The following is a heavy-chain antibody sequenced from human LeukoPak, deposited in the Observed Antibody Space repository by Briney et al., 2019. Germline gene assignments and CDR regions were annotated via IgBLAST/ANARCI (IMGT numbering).Heavy chain of an antibody. D-gene: IGHD3-10*01. CDR3: AKHLGSGSFWAFDI. CDR1: EFTFSNYA. V-gene: IGHV3-23*01. Sequence: GGSLRLSCAASEFTFSNYAMSWVRQAPGKGLEWVSGISGSGGSTDYADSVKGRFTISRDNSNNTLYLQMNSLRAEDMAEHYCAKHLGSGSFWAFDIWGQGTMVTVSS. CDR2: ISGSGGST. J-gene: IGHJ3*02.